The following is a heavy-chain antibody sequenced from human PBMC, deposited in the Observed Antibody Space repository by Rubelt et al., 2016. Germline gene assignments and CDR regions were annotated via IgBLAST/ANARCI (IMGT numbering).Heavy chain of an antibody. CDR1: GGSFSGYY. D-gene: IGHD6-6*01. J-gene: IGHJ4*02. V-gene: IGHV4-34*01. CDR2: IHPSGST. Sequence: QVQLQQWGAGLLKPSETLSLTCAVYGGSFSGYYWSWIRQPPGKGLEWIGEIHPSGSTNYNPSLKSRVTISVDTSKNQFSRKLSAVTAADTAVYYCARGRAGSSSSWGQGTLVTVSS. CDR3: ARGRAGSSSS.